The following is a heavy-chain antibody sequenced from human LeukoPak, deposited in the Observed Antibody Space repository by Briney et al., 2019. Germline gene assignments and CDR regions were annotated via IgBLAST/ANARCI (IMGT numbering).Heavy chain of an antibody. CDR2: IYYSGST. CDR1: GGSISSYY. V-gene: IGHV4-59*01. CDR3: ASLDTMVRGVIKRDYYYGMDV. Sequence: SETLSLTRTVSGGSISSYYWSWIRQPPGKGLEWIGYIYYSGSTNYNPSLKSRVTISVDTSKNQFSLKLSSVTAADTAVYYCASLDTMVRGVIKRDYYYGMDVWGKGTTVTVSS. J-gene: IGHJ6*04. D-gene: IGHD3-10*01.